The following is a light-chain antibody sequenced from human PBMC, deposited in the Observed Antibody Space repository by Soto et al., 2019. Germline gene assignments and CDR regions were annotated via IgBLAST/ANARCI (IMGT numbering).Light chain of an antibody. Sequence: DIQMTQSPSSLSASVGDRVTITCRASRDITDYLAWYQQKPGQAPKLLIYAASTLQSGVPSRFTASGSGTDFTLTFTGLQPEDFATYYCQNYNSAPWTFGQGTKVEF. CDR1: RDITDY. J-gene: IGKJ1*01. V-gene: IGKV1-27*01. CDR2: AAS. CDR3: QNYNSAPWT.